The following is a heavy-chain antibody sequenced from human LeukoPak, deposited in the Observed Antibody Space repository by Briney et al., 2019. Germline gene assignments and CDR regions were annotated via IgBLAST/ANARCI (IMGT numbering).Heavy chain of an antibody. CDR1: GFTFSSYW. Sequence: GGSLRLSCAASGFTFSSYWMTWVRQAPGKGLEWVANIKQDGSEKYYVDSVKGRFTISRDNAKNSLYLQMNSLRAEDTAVYYCARGGSVASFGYWGQGTLVTVSS. J-gene: IGHJ4*02. D-gene: IGHD6-19*01. V-gene: IGHV3-7*01. CDR3: ARGGSVASFGY. CDR2: IKQDGSEK.